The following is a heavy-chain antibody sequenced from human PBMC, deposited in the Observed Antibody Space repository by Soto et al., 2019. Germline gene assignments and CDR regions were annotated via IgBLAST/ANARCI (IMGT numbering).Heavy chain of an antibody. CDR3: ARSYCGDDCALDH. V-gene: IGHV3-30-3*01. D-gene: IGHD2-21*02. CDR2: ISYDGTNK. J-gene: IGHJ4*02. Sequence: GGSLRVSYAASGVIFSSYVMRWVRQGPGQGLEWVAVISYDGTNKHYADAVKGLFTISRDNSKSTLYVQMNGLSAEDTAVYYCARSYCGDDCALDHWGQGTLVTVSS. CDR1: GVIFSSYV.